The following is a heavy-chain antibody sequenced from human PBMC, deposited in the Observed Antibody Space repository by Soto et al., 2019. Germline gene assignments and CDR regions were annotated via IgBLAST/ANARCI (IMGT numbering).Heavy chain of an antibody. CDR2: ISGSAGT. CDR3: GKEKDYDYNWWRDLFTSQD. Sequence: GGSLRLSCTASGCTFRTYAMTCFRHAPGKGLEWVSAISGSAGTFYATSVKGRFTISRDNSRSNVYLQMHSLRAEDSAIYYCGKEKDYDYNWWRDLFTSQDWGRGTLVTVS. CDR1: GCTFRTYA. J-gene: IGHJ4*02. D-gene: IGHD3-16*01. V-gene: IGHV3-23*01.